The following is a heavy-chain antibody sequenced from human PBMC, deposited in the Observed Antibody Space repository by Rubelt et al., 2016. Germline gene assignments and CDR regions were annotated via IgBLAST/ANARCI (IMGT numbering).Heavy chain of an antibody. CDR1: GASMNSHY. V-gene: IGHV4-4*07. Sequence: VQLQESGPGLVKPSETLSLTCTVSGASMNSHYWNWIRQPAGKGLEWIGRIHTSGSTNYNPSFKSRVTMSVDTSKSQFSLKLSSVTAADTAVYYCARRPAGLYQPIDHWGQGTLVTVSS. D-gene: IGHD2-2*01. CDR3: ARRPAGLYQPIDH. CDR2: IHTSGST. J-gene: IGHJ4*02.